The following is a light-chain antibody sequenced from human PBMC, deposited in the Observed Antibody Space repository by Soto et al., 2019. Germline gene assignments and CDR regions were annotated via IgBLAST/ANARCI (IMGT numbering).Light chain of an antibody. J-gene: IGLJ2*01. V-gene: IGLV1-44*01. Sequence: QSVVTQPPSASGTPGQRVTISCSGSSSNIGSNTVNWYQQLPGTAPKLLIYSNTQRPSGVPDRFSGSKSGTSASLAISGLQSEDEYDYYCASWDASLNGVVFGGGTKLTVL. CDR2: SNT. CDR1: SSNIGSNT. CDR3: ASWDASLNGVV.